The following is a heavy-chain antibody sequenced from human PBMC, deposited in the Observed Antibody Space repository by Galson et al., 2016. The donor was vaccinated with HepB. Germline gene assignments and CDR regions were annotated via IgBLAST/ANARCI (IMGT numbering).Heavy chain of an antibody. J-gene: IGHJ4*02. CDR3: GAWRGTAGNWSGPFDF. Sequence: SVKVSCKASGYTFTTYPIHWVRQAPGQRLEWMGWINPGNGYTKYSQKFQGRITITRDTSASTAYMELRSLTSEDTAMYYCGAWRGTAGNWSGPFDFWGQGSLVTVSS. V-gene: IGHV1-3*01. CDR1: GYTFTTYP. D-gene: IGHD1-1*01. CDR2: INPGNGYT.